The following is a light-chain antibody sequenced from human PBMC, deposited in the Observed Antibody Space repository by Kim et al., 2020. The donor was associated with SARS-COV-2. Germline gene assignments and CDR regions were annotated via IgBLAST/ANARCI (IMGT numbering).Light chain of an antibody. Sequence: ASLGDRVTIAFRTSQGISNYLAWFQQKPGKVPKRLIYAASSLQSGVPSRFTGSGSGTEFTLTISSLQPEDFATYYCLQHDSFPLTFGGGTKVDIK. J-gene: IGKJ4*01. CDR2: AAS. CDR1: QGISNY. CDR3: LQHDSFPLT. V-gene: IGKV1-17*03.